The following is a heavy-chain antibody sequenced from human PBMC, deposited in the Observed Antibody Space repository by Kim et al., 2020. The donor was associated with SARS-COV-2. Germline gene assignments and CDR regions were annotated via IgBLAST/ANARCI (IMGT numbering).Heavy chain of an antibody. Sequence: SVKVSCKASGGTFSSYAISWLRQAPGQGLEWMGGIIPIFGTAKYAQKFQGRVTITADESTSTAYMELSSLRSEDTAVYYCSRERSLWFEASAQNPYYYYSGIDVWGQGTTVTVSS. CDR2: IIPIFGTA. J-gene: IGHJ6*02. CDR1: GGTFSSYA. V-gene: IGHV1-69*13. CDR3: SRERSLWFEASAQNPYYYYSGIDV. D-gene: IGHD3-10*01.